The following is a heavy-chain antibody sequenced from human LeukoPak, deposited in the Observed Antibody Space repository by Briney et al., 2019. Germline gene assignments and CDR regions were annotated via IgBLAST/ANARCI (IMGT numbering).Heavy chain of an antibody. CDR2: ISSSSANT. J-gene: IGHJ4*02. CDR3: ATRTMGSYYDY. D-gene: IGHD3-10*01. CDR1: GFTFSSYA. V-gene: IGHV3-23*01. Sequence: GGSLRLSCAASGFTFSSYAMSWVRQAPGKGLEWVSAISSSSANTYYADSVKGRFTISRDNSKNTLYLQMNSLRAEDTAVYYCATRTMGSYYDYWGQGTLVTVSS.